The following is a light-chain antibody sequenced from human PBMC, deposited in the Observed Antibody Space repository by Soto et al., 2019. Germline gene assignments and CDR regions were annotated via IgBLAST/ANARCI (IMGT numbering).Light chain of an antibody. CDR2: DDS. CDR1: NIGSRS. V-gene: IGLV3-21*02. J-gene: IGLJ1*01. Sequence: PPPSVAVVTGQTDMITCGGNNIGSRSVHWDQQKPGQATEMVVYDDSDPPSGITERLYGSKSGKKATLTISRVEAGDEADYYCQAWDSSRDHYIFGTGPTVT. CDR3: QAWDSSRDHYI.